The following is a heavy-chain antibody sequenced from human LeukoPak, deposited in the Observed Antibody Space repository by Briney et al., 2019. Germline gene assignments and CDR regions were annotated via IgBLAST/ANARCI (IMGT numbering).Heavy chain of an antibody. J-gene: IGHJ5*02. V-gene: IGHV3-23*01. D-gene: IGHD6-6*01. Sequence: GGSLRLSCAASGFTFSGYAMSWGRQAPGKGLEWVSAISGSGGSTYYADSVKGRFTISRDNSKNTLYLQMNSLRAEDTAVYYCAKNAFSSSTSPYNWFDPWGQGTLVTVSS. CDR2: ISGSGGST. CDR3: AKNAFSSSTSPYNWFDP. CDR1: GFTFSGYA.